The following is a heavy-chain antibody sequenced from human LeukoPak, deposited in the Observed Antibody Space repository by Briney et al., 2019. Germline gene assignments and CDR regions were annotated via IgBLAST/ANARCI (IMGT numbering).Heavy chain of an antibody. Sequence: PGGSLRLSCAASGFTVSSNYMSWVRQAPGKGLEWVSVIYSGGSTYYADSVKGRFTISRDNSENTLCLQMNSLRAEDTAVYYCARCPVDTAMVFDYWGQGTLVTVSS. J-gene: IGHJ4*02. V-gene: IGHV3-53*01. D-gene: IGHD5-18*01. CDR1: GFTVSSNY. CDR3: ARCPVDTAMVFDY. CDR2: IYSGGST.